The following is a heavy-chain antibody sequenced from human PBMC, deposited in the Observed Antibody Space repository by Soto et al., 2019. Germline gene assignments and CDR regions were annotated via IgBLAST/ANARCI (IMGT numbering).Heavy chain of an antibody. CDR1: GFTFSSYA. CDR3: ARGGPGSYFDY. Sequence: EVQLLDSGGGLVQPGGSLRLSCAASGFTFSSYAMNWVRQAPGKGLEWVSVISGSGDSTYYADSVKGRFTISRDNSKNTRYLQMNSLRTEDTAVYYCARGGPGSYFDYWGQGTLVTVS. V-gene: IGHV3-23*01. CDR2: ISGSGDST. D-gene: IGHD3-10*01. J-gene: IGHJ4*02.